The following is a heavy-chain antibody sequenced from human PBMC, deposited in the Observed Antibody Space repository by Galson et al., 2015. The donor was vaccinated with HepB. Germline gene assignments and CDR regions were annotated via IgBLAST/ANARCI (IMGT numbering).Heavy chain of an antibody. CDR1: GFTVSSNY. D-gene: IGHD2-2*01. V-gene: IGHV3-53*01. CDR3: ARDATGIGYQLDAFDI. CDR2: IYSGGST. J-gene: IGHJ3*02. Sequence: SLRLSCAASGFTVSSNYMSWVRQAPGKGLEWVSVIYSGGSTYYADSVKGRFTISRDNSKNTLYLQMNSLRAEDTAVYYCARDATGIGYQLDAFDIWGQGTMVTVSS.